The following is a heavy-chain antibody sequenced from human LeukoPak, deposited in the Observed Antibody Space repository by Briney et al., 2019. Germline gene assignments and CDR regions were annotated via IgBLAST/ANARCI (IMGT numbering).Heavy chain of an antibody. J-gene: IGHJ4*02. V-gene: IGHV4-30-2*01. CDR2: IYHSGST. CDR3: ARDGGGVRVPRHYFDY. D-gene: IGHD2-21*01. Sequence: PSETLSLTCTVSGGSISSGGYYWSWIRQPPGKGLEWIGYIYHSGSTYYNPSLKSRVTISVDRSKNQFSLKLSSVTAADTAVYYCARDGGGVRVPRHYFDYWGQGTLVTVSS. CDR1: GGSISSGGYY.